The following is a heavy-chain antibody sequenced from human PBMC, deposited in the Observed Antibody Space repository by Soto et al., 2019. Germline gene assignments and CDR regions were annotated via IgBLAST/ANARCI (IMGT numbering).Heavy chain of an antibody. D-gene: IGHD6-19*01. V-gene: IGHV3-23*01. CDR1: GFTFSSYA. Sequence: EVQLLESGGGLVQPGGSLRLSCAASGFTFSSYAMSWVRQAPGKGLEWVSAISGSGGSTYYADSVKGRFTISRDNSKNTMYLQMNSLRAEDTAVYYCAKDLPYSRGWYDSGIDYWGQGTMVTVSS. CDR3: AKDLPYSRGWYDSGIDY. J-gene: IGHJ4*02. CDR2: ISGSGGST.